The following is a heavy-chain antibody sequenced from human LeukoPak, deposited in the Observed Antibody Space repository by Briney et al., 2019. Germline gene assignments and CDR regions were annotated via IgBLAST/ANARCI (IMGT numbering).Heavy chain of an antibody. Sequence: GGSLRLSCAASGFTFSSYAMHWVRQAPGKGLEYVSAISSNGGSTYYANSVKGRFTISRDNSKNTLYLQMGSLRAEDMAVYYCAREYVDIVATNAFDYWGQGTLVTVSS. CDR1: GFTFSSYA. J-gene: IGHJ4*02. CDR3: AREYVDIVATNAFDY. V-gene: IGHV3-64*01. D-gene: IGHD5-12*01. CDR2: ISSNGGST.